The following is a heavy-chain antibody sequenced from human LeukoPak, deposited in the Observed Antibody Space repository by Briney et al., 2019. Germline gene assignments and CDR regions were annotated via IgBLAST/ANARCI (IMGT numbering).Heavy chain of an antibody. D-gene: IGHD5-12*01. CDR3: AREVVATKKGYDFYFYLDV. CDR1: GFTVSSIY. V-gene: IGHV3-66*02. Sequence: GGSLRLSCAASGFTVSSIYMSWVRQAPGKGLEWVAVIYSGGSTYYPDSVKARFTISRDNSRNTLYLQMNSLRAEDTAVYYCAREVVATKKGYDFYFYLDVWGQGTTVTVSS. CDR2: IYSGGST. J-gene: IGHJ6*02.